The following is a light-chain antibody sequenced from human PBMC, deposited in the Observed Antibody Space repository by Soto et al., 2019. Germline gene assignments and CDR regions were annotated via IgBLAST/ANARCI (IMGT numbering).Light chain of an antibody. V-gene: IGLV2-14*01. CDR3: TSNTSTSPRPYV. CDR2: DVS. J-gene: IGLJ1*01. CDR1: SSDVGGYNY. Sequence: QSALTQPASVSGSPGQSITISCTGTSSDVGGYNYVSWYQQHPGKAPKLMIYDVSNRPSGVSNRFSGSKSGNTASLTISGLRPEDGADYNCTSNTSTSPRPYVFGTGTKVPVL.